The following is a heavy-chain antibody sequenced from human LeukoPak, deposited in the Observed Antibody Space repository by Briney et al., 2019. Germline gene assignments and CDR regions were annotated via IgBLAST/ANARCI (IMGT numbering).Heavy chain of an antibody. V-gene: IGHV3-33*01. CDR1: GFTFSSYG. J-gene: IGHJ4*02. CDR3: ARGVSRYCSGGSCYYFDY. Sequence: GRSLRLSCAAFGFTFSSYGMHWVRQAPGKGREWVAVIWYDGSNKYYADSVKGRFTISRDNSKNTLYLQMNSLRAEDTAVYYCARGVSRYCSGGSCYYFDYWGQGTLVTVSS. CDR2: IWYDGSNK. D-gene: IGHD2-15*01.